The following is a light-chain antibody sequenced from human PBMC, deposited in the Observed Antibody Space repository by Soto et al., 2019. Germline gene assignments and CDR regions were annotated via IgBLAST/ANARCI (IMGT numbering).Light chain of an antibody. CDR1: SSDIGNSNY. CDR3: SSYTSSSLLYV. Sequence: QSALTQPASVSGSPGQSITISCTGTSSDIGNSNYVSWYQQHPGKAPKLIIYDVNNRPSGISNRFSGSKSASTASLTISGLQAEDAADYYCSSYTSSSLLYVFGTGTKLTVL. V-gene: IGLV2-14*03. J-gene: IGLJ1*01. CDR2: DVN.